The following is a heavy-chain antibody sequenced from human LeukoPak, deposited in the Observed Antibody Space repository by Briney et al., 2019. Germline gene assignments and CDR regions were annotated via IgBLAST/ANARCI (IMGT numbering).Heavy chain of an antibody. V-gene: IGHV3-21*01. CDR2: ISTRDTFI. CDR1: GFTFSTYS. J-gene: IGHJ6*02. Sequence: PGGSLRLSCEASGFTFSTYSMAWVRQTPGEGLEWLSSISTRDTFINYADSVKGRFTISRDNANNSLFLQMTSLRAEDTAIYYCARDETVTTLVSYYYYGMDVWGQGTTVTVSS. D-gene: IGHD4-23*01. CDR3: ARDETVTTLVSYYYYGMDV.